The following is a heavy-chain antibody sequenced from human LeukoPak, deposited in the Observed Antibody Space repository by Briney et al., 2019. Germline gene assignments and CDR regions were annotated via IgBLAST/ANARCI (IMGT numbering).Heavy chain of an antibody. CDR2: IHYSGST. CDR3: ASGAAVAGFYY. Sequence: PSETLSLTCTVSGGSISSYYWTWIRQPPGKGLEWIGYIHYSGSTNYNPSLKSRVTISVDTSKNQFSLKLTSVTAADTAVYYCASGAAVAGFYYWGQGTLVTVSS. V-gene: IGHV4-59*12. D-gene: IGHD6-19*01. J-gene: IGHJ4*02. CDR1: GGSISSYY.